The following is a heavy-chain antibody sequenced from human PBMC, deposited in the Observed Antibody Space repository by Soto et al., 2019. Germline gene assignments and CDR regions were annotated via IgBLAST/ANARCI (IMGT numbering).Heavy chain of an antibody. V-gene: IGHV3-23*01. Sequence: EVQLLESGGGLVQPGGSLRLSCAASGFTFSSYAMSWVRQAPGKGLEWVSAISGSGGRTYYADSVKGRFTISRDNSKNALYRQMNSLRAEDTAVYYCAQDVLRFLEWLFDYWGQGTLVTVSS. CDR2: ISGSGGRT. D-gene: IGHD3-3*01. J-gene: IGHJ4*02. CDR3: AQDVLRFLEWLFDY. CDR1: GFTFSSYA.